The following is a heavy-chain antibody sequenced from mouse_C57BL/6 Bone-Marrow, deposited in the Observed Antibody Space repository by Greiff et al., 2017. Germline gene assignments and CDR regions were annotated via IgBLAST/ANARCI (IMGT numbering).Heavy chain of an antibody. Sequence: QVQLQQSGAELVRPGASVTLSCKASGYTFTDYEMHWVKQTPVHGLEWIGAIDPETGGTAYNQKFEGKAILTADKSSSPAYMELRSLTSEDSAVYYCTRGDYGSSPWFAYWGQGTLVTVSA. CDR2: IDPETGGT. D-gene: IGHD1-1*01. CDR3: TRGDYGSSPWFAY. V-gene: IGHV1-15*01. CDR1: GYTFTDYE. J-gene: IGHJ3*01.